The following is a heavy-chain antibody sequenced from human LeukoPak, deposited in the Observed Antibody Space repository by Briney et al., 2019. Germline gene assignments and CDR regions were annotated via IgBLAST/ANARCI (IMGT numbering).Heavy chain of an antibody. Sequence: PGGSLRLSCAASGFTFDDYAMHWVRQAPGKGLEWVSGISWNSGSIGYADSVKGRFTISRDNAKNSLYLQMNSLRAEDMAVYYCAKGGWLQLFDYWGQGTLVTVSS. V-gene: IGHV3-9*03. CDR3: AKGGWLQLFDY. J-gene: IGHJ4*02. CDR1: GFTFDDYA. D-gene: IGHD5-24*01. CDR2: ISWNSGSI.